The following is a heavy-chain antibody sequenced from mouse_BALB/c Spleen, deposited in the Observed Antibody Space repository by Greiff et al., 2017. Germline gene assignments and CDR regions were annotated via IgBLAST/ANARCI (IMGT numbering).Heavy chain of an antibody. Sequence: QVQLQQSGAELVRPGSSVKISCKASGYAFSSYWKNWVKQRPGQGLEWIGQIYPGDGDTNYNGKFKGKATLTADKSSSTAYMQLSSLTSEDSAVYFCASREGFAYWGQGTLVTVSA. CDR2: IYPGDGDT. J-gene: IGHJ3*01. V-gene: IGHV1-80*01. CDR3: ASREGFAY. CDR1: GYAFSSYW.